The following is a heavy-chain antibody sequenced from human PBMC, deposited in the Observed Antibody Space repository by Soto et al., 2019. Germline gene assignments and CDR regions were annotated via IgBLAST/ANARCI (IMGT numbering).Heavy chain of an antibody. CDR3: ARDTYYYGSGSYSP. V-gene: IGHV3-21*01. Sequence: PGXSLRLSCAASGFTFSSYSINWVGQAPGKGLEWVSSISSSSSYIYYADSVKGRFTISRDNAKNSLYLQMNSLRPEDTAVYYCARDTYYYGSGSYSPWGQGTLVTVSS. J-gene: IGHJ5*02. CDR2: ISSSSSYI. D-gene: IGHD3-10*01. CDR1: GFTFSSYS.